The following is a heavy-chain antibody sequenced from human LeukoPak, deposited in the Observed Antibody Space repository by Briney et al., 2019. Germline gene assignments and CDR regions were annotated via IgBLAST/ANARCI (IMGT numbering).Heavy chain of an antibody. CDR1: GGSISSSSYY. D-gene: IGHD6-13*01. CDR3: ARGYSSDY. Sequence: SETLSLTCTVSGGSISSSSYYWGWIRQPPGKGLEWIGSIYYSGSTYYNPSLKSRVTISVDTSKNQFSLKLSSVTAADTAVYYCARGYSSDYWGQGTLVTVSS. CDR2: IYYSGST. J-gene: IGHJ4*02. V-gene: IGHV4-39*01.